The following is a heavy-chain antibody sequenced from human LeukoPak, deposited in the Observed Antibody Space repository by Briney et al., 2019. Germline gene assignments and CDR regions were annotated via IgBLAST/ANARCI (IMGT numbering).Heavy chain of an antibody. J-gene: IGHJ4*02. Sequence: GGSLRLSCSASGFIFSSYAMHWVRQAPGKGLEWMSIISYDGGSGDYADSVRGRFTLSRDNSKNTLYLEMNSLRLEDTAVYYCARGGLGDCSSTSCYNFHYFDYWGQGALVTVSS. CDR1: GFIFSSYA. D-gene: IGHD2-2*02. CDR2: ISYDGGSG. CDR3: ARGGLGDCSSTSCYNFHYFDY. V-gene: IGHV3-30*01.